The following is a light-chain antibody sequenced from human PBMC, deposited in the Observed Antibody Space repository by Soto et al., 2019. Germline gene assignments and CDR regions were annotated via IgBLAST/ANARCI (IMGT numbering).Light chain of an antibody. Sequence: DIQMTQSPSSLSASVGDIVTITCRASQSISSFLNWYQQMPGKAHKLLIYAASILQSGVPSRFSGSGSGTDFTLTISGLQREDFATYYCQQSYSTLIFTFGPGTKVDIK. CDR2: AAS. CDR1: QSISSF. CDR3: QQSYSTLIFT. V-gene: IGKV1-39*01. J-gene: IGKJ3*01.